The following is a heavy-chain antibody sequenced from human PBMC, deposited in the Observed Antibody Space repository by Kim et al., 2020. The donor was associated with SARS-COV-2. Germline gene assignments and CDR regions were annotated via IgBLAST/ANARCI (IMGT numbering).Heavy chain of an antibody. Sequence: SETLSLTCTVSGGSISSYYWSWIRQPPGKGLEWIGYIYYSGSTNYNPSLKSRVTISVDTSKNQFSLKLSSVTAADTAVYYCARDHPKYNWNPPGGYYYYGMDVWGQGTTVTVSS. D-gene: IGHD1-20*01. J-gene: IGHJ6*02. CDR1: GGSISSYY. CDR3: ARDHPKYNWNPPGGYYYYGMDV. CDR2: IYYSGST. V-gene: IGHV4-59*13.